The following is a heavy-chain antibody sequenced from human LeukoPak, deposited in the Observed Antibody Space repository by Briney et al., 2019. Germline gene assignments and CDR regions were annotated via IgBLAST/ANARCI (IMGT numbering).Heavy chain of an antibody. CDR1: GFTFSNAW. J-gene: IGHJ6*02. CDR2: IKSKTDGGTT. Sequence: GGSLRLSCAASGFTFSNAWMNWVRQAPGKGLEWVGRIKSKTDGGTTDYAAPVKGRFTISRDDSKNTLYLQMNSLKTEDTAVYYCTARLIVGATPDVWGQGTTVTVPS. CDR3: TARLIVGATPDV. D-gene: IGHD1-26*01. V-gene: IGHV3-15*07.